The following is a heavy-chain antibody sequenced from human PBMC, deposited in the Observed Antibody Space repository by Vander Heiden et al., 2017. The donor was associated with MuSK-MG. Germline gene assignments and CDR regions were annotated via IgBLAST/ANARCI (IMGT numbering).Heavy chain of an antibody. D-gene: IGHD6-13*01. CDR1: GGSITRSSYY. CDR3: ARHLTLAAAGIGMVGY. V-gene: IGHV4-39*01. Sequence: QLQLQESAPGLVKPSETLSPTCPVSGGSITRSSYYWGWIPPPPGKGMEWIGSIYYSGSTYYNPSLKSRVTISVDTSKNQFSLKLSSVTAADTAVYYCARHLTLAAAGIGMVGYWGQGTLVTASS. J-gene: IGHJ4*02. CDR2: IYYSGST.